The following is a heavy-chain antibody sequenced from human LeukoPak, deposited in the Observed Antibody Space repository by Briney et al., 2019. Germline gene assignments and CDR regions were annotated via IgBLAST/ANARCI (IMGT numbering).Heavy chain of an antibody. Sequence: SETLSLTCAVYGGSFSGYYWSWIRQPPGKGLEWIGEINHSGSTNYNPSLKSRVTISVDTSKNQFSLKLSSVTAADTAVYYCARQDFQFLFGAFDIWGQGTMVTVSS. D-gene: IGHD3-3*01. CDR1: GGSFSGYY. V-gene: IGHV4-34*01. J-gene: IGHJ3*02. CDR3: ARQDFQFLFGAFDI. CDR2: INHSGST.